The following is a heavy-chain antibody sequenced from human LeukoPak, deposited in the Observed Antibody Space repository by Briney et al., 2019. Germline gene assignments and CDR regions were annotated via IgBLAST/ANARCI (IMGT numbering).Heavy chain of an antibody. Sequence: GGSLRLSCAASGFTFSTFAMIWVRQPPGKGLEWVSSIFPSGGEIHYADSVKGRFSISRDNSKNTLYLQMNSLRAEDSAVYYCAKVGTSSLRDWFDPWGQGTLVTVSS. J-gene: IGHJ5*02. CDR2: IFPSGGEI. CDR3: AKVGTSSLRDWFDP. V-gene: IGHV3-23*01. D-gene: IGHD2-2*01. CDR1: GFTFSTFA.